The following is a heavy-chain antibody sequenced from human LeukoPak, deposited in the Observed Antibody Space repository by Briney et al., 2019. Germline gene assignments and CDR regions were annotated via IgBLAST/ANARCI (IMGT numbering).Heavy chain of an antibody. CDR3: ARLGYYDSSGYDY. D-gene: IGHD3-22*01. CDR1: GGSISSYY. CDR2: IYNSGST. Sequence: SETLSLTCTVSGGSISSYYWSWIRQPPGKGLEWIGYIYNSGSTNYNPSLKSRVTISVDTSKNQFSLKLSSVTAADTAVYYCARLGYYDSSGYDYWGQGTLVTVSS. J-gene: IGHJ4*02. V-gene: IGHV4-59*08.